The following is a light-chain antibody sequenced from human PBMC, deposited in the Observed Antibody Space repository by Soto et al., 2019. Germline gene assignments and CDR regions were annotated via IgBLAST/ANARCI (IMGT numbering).Light chain of an antibody. Sequence: DIVMTQSPDSLAVSLGERATINCKSSQSVLYSSNNKNYLAWYQQKPGQPPKLLISWASTRETGVPDRFSGSGSGVDFTLTISSLQAEDVAVYYCQQYYATPQTFGQGTKVEIK. V-gene: IGKV4-1*01. J-gene: IGKJ1*01. CDR1: QSVLYSSNNKNY. CDR3: QQYYATPQT. CDR2: WAS.